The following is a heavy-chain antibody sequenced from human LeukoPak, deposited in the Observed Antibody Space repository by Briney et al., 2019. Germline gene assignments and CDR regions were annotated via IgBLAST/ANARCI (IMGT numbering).Heavy chain of an antibody. J-gene: IGHJ4*02. CDR1: GGTFSSYA. Sequence: ASVKVSCKASGGTFSSYAISWVRQAPGQGLEWMGGIIPIFGTANYAQKFQGRVTITADESTSTAYMELSSLRSEDTAVYYCARGYCSSTSWLFDYWGQGTLVTVSS. CDR3: ARGYCSSTSWLFDY. D-gene: IGHD2-2*01. V-gene: IGHV1-69*01. CDR2: IIPIFGTA.